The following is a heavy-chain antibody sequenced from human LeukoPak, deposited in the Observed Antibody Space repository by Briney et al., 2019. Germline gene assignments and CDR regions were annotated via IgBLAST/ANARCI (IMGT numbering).Heavy chain of an antibody. CDR3: ARIVVPAAMREYYYGMDV. CDR1: GGSFSGYY. Sequence: PSETLSLTCAVYGGSFSGYYWSWIRQPPGKGLEWIGEINHSGSTNYNPSLKSRVTISVDTSKNQFSLKLSSVTAADTAVYYCARIVVPAAMREYYYGMDVRGQGTTVTVSS. CDR2: INHSGST. J-gene: IGHJ6*02. D-gene: IGHD2-2*01. V-gene: IGHV4-34*01.